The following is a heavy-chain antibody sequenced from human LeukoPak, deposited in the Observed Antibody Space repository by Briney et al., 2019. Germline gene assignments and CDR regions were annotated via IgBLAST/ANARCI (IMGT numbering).Heavy chain of an antibody. CDR3: LGLPGYYYGSGSYPI. CDR2: ISYDGSNK. D-gene: IGHD3-10*01. CDR1: GFTFSSYG. J-gene: IGHJ4*02. V-gene: IGHV3-30*03. Sequence: PGGSLRLSCAASGFTFSSYGMHWVRQAPGEGLEWVAVISYDGSNKYYADSVKGRFTISRDNSKNTLYLQMNSLRAEDTAVYYCLGLPGYYYGSGSYPIWGQGTLVTVSS.